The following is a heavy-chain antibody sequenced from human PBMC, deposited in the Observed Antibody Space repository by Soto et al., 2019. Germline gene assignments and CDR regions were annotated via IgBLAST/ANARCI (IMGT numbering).Heavy chain of an antibody. CDR1: GFTFSNAW. Sequence: GGSLSLSCAASGFTFSNAWMSWVRQAPGKGLEWVGRIKSKTDGGTTDYAAPVKGRFTISRDDSKNTLYLQMNSLKTEDTAVYYCTANGEGIVVVVAATLPAYWGQGTLVTVSS. V-gene: IGHV3-15*01. CDR3: TANGEGIVVVVAATLPAY. J-gene: IGHJ4*02. CDR2: IKSKTDGGTT. D-gene: IGHD2-15*01.